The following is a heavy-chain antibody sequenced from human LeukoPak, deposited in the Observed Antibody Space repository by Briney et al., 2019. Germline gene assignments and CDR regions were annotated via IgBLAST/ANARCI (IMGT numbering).Heavy chain of an antibody. V-gene: IGHV1-69*04. CDR2: IIPILGIA. CDR3: ARDDYKSNWNDLIFDY. J-gene: IGHJ4*02. Sequence: GASVKVSCKASGGTFSSYTISWVRQAPGQGLEWMGRIIPILGIANYAQKFQGRVTITADKSTSTAYMELSSLRSEDTAVYYCARDDYKSNWNDLIFDYWGQGTLVTVSS. CDR1: GGTFSSYT. D-gene: IGHD1-20*01.